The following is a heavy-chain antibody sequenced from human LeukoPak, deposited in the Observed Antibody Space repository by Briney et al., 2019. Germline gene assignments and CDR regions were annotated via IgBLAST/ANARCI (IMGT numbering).Heavy chain of an antibody. CDR1: GYTFTSYY. Sequence: GASVKVSCKASGYTFTSYYMHWVRQAPGQGLEGMGIINPSGGSTSYAQKFQGRVTMTRDMSTSTVYMELSSLRSEDTAVYYCARGIVVVVAATRGWVDYWGQGTLVTVSS. V-gene: IGHV1-46*01. CDR3: ARGIVVVVAATRGWVDY. CDR2: INPSGGST. D-gene: IGHD2-15*01. J-gene: IGHJ4*02.